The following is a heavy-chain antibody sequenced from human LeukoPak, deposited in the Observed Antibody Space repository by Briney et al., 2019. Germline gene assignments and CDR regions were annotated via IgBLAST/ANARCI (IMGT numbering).Heavy chain of an antibody. CDR2: INPNNGGT. Sequence: ASVKVSCKASGYTFTGYYLHWVRQAPGQGLEWVVWINPNNGGTNYAQTFQGRVTMTRDTSISTAYMELSRLRFDDTAVYYCARGGSRSSGAFNIWGQGTMVTVSS. D-gene: IGHD6-13*01. J-gene: IGHJ3*02. CDR1: GYTFTGYY. V-gene: IGHV1-2*02. CDR3: ARGGSRSSGAFNI.